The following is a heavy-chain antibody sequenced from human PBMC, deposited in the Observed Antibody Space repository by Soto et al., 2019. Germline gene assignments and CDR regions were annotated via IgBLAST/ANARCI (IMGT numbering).Heavy chain of an antibody. Sequence: GESLKISCKGSGYSFAGYWIGWVRQMPGKGLDWMGVIYPGDSDTRYSPSFHGQVTISADKSISTAYLQWSSLKASDTAMYFCARLPGVRGVFDGFNIWGQGTMVTVSS. J-gene: IGHJ3*02. D-gene: IGHD3-10*01. V-gene: IGHV5-51*01. CDR2: IYPGDSDT. CDR3: ARLPGVRGVFDGFNI. CDR1: GYSFAGYW.